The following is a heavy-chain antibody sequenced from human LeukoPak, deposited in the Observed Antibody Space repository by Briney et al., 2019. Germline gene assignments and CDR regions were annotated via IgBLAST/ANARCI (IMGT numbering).Heavy chain of an antibody. D-gene: IGHD1-26*01. CDR3: ARGTYLGATTPYGMDV. CDR2: INHSGST. CDR1: GGSFSGYY. Sequence: SETLSLTCAVYGGSFSGYYCSWIRQPPGKGLEWIGEINHSGSTNYNPSLKSRVTISVDTSKNQFSLKLSSVTAADTAVYYCARGTYLGATTPYGMDVWGQGTTVTVSS. J-gene: IGHJ6*02. V-gene: IGHV4-34*01.